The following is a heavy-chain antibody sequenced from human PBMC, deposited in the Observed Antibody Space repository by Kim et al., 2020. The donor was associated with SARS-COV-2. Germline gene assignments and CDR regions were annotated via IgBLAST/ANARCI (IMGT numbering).Heavy chain of an antibody. CDR1: GGSISSSNW. CDR2: IYHSGST. Sequence: SETLSLTCAVSGGSISSSNWWSWVRQPPGRGLEWIGEIYHSGSTNYNPSLKSRVTISVDKTKNQFSLKLSSVTAADTAVYYCSRDYPSPVAAPVGEAFDIWGQGTMVTLSS. V-gene: IGHV4-4*02. J-gene: IGHJ3*02. D-gene: IGHD6-19*01. CDR3: SRDYPSPVAAPVGEAFDI.